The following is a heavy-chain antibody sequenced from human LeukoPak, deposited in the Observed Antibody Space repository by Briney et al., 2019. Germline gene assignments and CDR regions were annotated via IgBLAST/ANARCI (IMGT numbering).Heavy chain of an antibody. CDR1: GLTFSTYW. J-gene: IGHJ4*02. Sequence: PGGSLRLSCAASGLTFSTYWMIWVRQAPGKGLECVGIINEHGSEKYYVDSVKGRFTISRDNAKNSLYLQINSLRAEDTAVYYCARGALRSVDYWGQGTLLTVSS. CDR3: ARGALRSVDY. V-gene: IGHV3-7*03. D-gene: IGHD3-10*02. CDR2: INEHGSEK.